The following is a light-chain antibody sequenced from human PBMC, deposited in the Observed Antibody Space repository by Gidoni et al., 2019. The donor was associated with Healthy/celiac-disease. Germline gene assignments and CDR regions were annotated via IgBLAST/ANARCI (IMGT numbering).Light chain of an antibody. CDR2: GAS. CDR1: QSVSSSY. Sequence: EIVLTQSPGTLSLSPGERATLSCRASQSVSSSYLAWYQQNPGQAPRLLIYGASSRATGIPDRFSGSGSGTDFTLTISRLEPEDFAVYYCQQYGSSHGWTFGQGTKVEIK. CDR3: QQYGSSHGWT. V-gene: IGKV3-20*01. J-gene: IGKJ1*01.